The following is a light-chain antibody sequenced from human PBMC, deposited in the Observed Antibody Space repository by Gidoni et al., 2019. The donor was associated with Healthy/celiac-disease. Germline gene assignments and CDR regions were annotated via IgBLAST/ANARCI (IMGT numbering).Light chain of an antibody. Sequence: DMFMTHSPDSLAVSLGERATINCKSSQSVLYSSKNKNYLAWYQQKPGQPPKLLISWVSIRESGVPDRFSGSGSGTDFTLTISSLQAEDVAVYYCQQYYSTPWTFGQGTKVEIK. CDR3: QQYYSTPWT. V-gene: IGKV4-1*01. J-gene: IGKJ1*01. CDR2: WVS. CDR1: QSVLYSSKNKNY.